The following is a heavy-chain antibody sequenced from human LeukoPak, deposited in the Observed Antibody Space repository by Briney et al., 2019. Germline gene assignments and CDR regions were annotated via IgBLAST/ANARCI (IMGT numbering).Heavy chain of an antibody. J-gene: IGHJ4*02. D-gene: IGHD2-2*01. V-gene: IGHV3-23*01. Sequence: PGGSLRLSCAASGFTFSIYAMSWVRQAPGKGLEWVSAISGSGGSTYYADSVKGRFTISRDNSKNTLYLQMNSLRAEDTAVYYCAKDYCSSTSCYEDYWGQGTLVTVSS. CDR1: GFTFSIYA. CDR2: ISGSGGST. CDR3: AKDYCSSTSCYEDY.